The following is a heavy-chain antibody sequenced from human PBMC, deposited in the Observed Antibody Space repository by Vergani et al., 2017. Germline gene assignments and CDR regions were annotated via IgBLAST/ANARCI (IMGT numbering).Heavy chain of an antibody. CDR1: GVSISSYY. CDR2: ISYSGST. V-gene: IGHV4-59*01. Sequence: QVQLQESGPGLVKPSETLSLTCTVSGVSISSYYWSCIRQPPGKGLEWIGYISYSGSTNYNPSLKSRVTISVDTSKNQFSLKLSSVTAADTAVYYCARTRDYYYYYGMDVWGQGTTVTVSS. J-gene: IGHJ6*02. CDR3: ARTRDYYYYYGMDV.